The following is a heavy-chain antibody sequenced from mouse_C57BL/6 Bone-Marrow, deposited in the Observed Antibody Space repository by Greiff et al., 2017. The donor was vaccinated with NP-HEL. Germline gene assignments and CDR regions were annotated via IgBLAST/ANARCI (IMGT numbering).Heavy chain of an antibody. J-gene: IGHJ2*01. CDR3: AQFDY. Sequence: QVQLQQPGAELVRPGSSVKLSCKASGYTFTSYWMDWVKQRPGQGLEWIGNLYPSDSETHYNQKFKDKATLTVDKSSSTAYMQLSSLTSEDSAVYYCAQFDYWGQGTTLTVSS. V-gene: IGHV1-61*01. CDR1: GYTFTSYW. CDR2: LYPSDSET.